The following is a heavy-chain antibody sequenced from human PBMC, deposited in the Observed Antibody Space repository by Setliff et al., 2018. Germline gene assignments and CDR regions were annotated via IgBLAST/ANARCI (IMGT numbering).Heavy chain of an antibody. CDR1: GYTFTESI. CDR2: IGVYSGNT. J-gene: IGHJ4*02. D-gene: IGHD2-8*01. CDR3: LRLVRYCSRTSCQRTSGDEV. Sequence: ASVMVSCKASGYTFTESIVSWVRQAPGQGLEWLGWIGVYSGNTYTAQRFQGRVTMTTDTSTNMAYLELRGLRSDDTAVYYCLRLVRYCSRTSCQRTSGDEVWGQGTLVTVSS. V-gene: IGHV1-18*01.